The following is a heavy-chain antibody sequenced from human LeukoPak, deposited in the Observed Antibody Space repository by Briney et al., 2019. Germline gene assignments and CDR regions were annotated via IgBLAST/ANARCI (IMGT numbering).Heavy chain of an antibody. D-gene: IGHD5-12*01. V-gene: IGHV4-59*01. J-gene: IGHJ4*02. CDR3: ARSTWLLDK. Sequence: PSETLSLTCTVSGGSISPYYWSWIRQPPGKGLEWIGYIYYSGSTNYSPSLKSRVTKSLDTSKNQFSLKLSSVTAADTAVYYCARSTWLLDKWGQGTLVTVSS. CDR2: IYYSGST. CDR1: GGSISPYY.